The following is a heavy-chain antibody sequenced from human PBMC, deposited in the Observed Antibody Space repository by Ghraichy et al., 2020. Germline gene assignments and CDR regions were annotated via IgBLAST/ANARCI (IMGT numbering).Heavy chain of an antibody. V-gene: IGHV3-48*01. Sequence: GGSLRLSCAASGFTFSSYSMNWVRQAPGKGLEWVSYISSSSSTIYYADSVKGRFTISRDNAKNSLYLQMNSLRAEDTAVYYCARDGEEVGARAEYFQHWGQGTLVTVSS. CDR2: ISSSSSTI. CDR3: ARDGEEVGARAEYFQH. J-gene: IGHJ1*01. CDR1: GFTFSSYS. D-gene: IGHD3-16*01.